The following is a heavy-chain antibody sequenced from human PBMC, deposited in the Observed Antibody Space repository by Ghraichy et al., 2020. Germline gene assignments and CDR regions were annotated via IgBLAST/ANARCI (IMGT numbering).Heavy chain of an antibody. CDR1: GGSISSSSYY. CDR3: ARHIRFWSGYPDAVYYFDY. Sequence: ETLSLTCTVSGGSISSSSYYWGWIHQPPGKGLEWIGSIYYSGSTYYNPSLKSRVTISVDTSKNQFSLKLSSVTAADTAVYYCARHIRFWSGYPDAVYYFDYWGQGTLVTVSS. D-gene: IGHD3-3*01. V-gene: IGHV4-39*01. CDR2: IYYSGST. J-gene: IGHJ4*02.